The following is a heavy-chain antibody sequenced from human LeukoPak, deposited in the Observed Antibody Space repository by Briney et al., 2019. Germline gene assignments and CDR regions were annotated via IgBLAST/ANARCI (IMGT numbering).Heavy chain of an antibody. CDR2: IVYSGST. D-gene: IGHD3-3*01. CDR1: GGSFDGYY. V-gene: IGHV4-34*12. CDR3: ARYSSDFWSDFGLTTGLYYFDY. J-gene: IGHJ4*02. Sequence: KSSETLSLTCAVFGGSFDGYYWTWIRQSPGKGLEWIGEIVYSGSTNYNPSLKSRVTISVDTSKNQFSLKLSSVTAADTAVYYCARYSSDFWSDFGLTTGLYYFDYWGQGTLVTVSS.